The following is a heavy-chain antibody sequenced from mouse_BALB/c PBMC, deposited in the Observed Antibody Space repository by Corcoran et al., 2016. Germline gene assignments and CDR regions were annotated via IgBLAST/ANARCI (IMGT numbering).Heavy chain of an antibody. D-gene: IGHD1-2*01. J-gene: IGHJ3*01. CDR2: IDPANGNN. V-gene: IGHV14-3*02. Sequence: EVQLQQSGAELVKPGASVKLSCTASGFNIKDTYMQWVKQRPEQGLEWIGRIDPANGNNKYDPKFQGKATITADTSSNTAYLQLSSLTSEDTAGYYWARDGDAYWGQGTLVTVSA. CDR1: GFNIKDTY. CDR3: ARDGDAY.